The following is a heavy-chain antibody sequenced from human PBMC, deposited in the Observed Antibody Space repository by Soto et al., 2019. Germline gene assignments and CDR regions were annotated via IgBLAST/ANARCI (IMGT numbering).Heavy chain of an antibody. CDR3: ARGKGRGVRGGVYGMDV. V-gene: IGHV4-34*01. D-gene: IGHD3-10*01. Sequence: SETLSLTCAVYGGSFSGYYWSWIRQPPGKGLEWIGEINHIGSTNYNPSLKSRVTISVDTSKNQFSLKLSSVTAADTAVYYCARGKGRGVRGGVYGMDVWGQGTTVTVSS. CDR2: INHIGST. CDR1: GGSFSGYY. J-gene: IGHJ6*02.